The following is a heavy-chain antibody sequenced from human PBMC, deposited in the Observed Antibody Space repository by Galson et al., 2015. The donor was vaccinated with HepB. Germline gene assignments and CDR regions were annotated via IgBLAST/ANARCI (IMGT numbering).Heavy chain of an antibody. D-gene: IGHD2-15*01. Sequence: SVKVSCKASGGTFSSYAISWVRQAPGQGLEWMGGIIPILGTANYAQKFQGRVTITADKSTSTAYMELSSLRPEDTAVYYCARAVVVADQYYFDYWGQGTLVTVSS. V-gene: IGHV1-69*10. CDR2: IIPILGTA. J-gene: IGHJ4*02. CDR3: ARAVVVADQYYFDY. CDR1: GGTFSSYA.